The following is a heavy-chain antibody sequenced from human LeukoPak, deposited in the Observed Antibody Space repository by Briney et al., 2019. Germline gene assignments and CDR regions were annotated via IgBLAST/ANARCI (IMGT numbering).Heavy chain of an antibody. CDR2: IRYRGNT. V-gene: IGHV4-39*07. CDR3: ARGSGSGSYTYYFDY. CDR1: GDSISSSTYY. D-gene: IGHD3-10*01. Sequence: SETLSLTCTVSGDSISSSTYYWGWIRQPPGKGLEWIASIRYRGNTFYNPSLKSRVTISVDTSKNQFSLKLSSVTAADTAVYYCARGSGSGSYTYYFDYWGQGTLVTVSS. J-gene: IGHJ4*02.